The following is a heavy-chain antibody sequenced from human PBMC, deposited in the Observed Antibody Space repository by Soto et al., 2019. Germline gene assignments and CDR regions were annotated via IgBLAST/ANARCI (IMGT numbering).Heavy chain of an antibody. CDR3: VAGQYFFDY. Sequence: GGSLRLSCAASGFTFSSYGMQWVRQAPGKGLEWVAVISYDGGNKYYADSVKDRFTISRDNSKSTLYLQMNSLRADDTAVYYCVAGQYFFDYCGQGTLVTVSS. CDR2: ISYDGGNK. D-gene: IGHD6-19*01. V-gene: IGHV3-30*03. J-gene: IGHJ4*02. CDR1: GFTFSSYG.